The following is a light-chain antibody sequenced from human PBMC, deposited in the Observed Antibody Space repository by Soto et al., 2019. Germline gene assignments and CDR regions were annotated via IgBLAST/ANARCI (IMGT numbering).Light chain of an antibody. CDR3: SSYRRDNTQL. Sequence: QSVLTQPASVSGSPGQSITISCTGSLGDVGGYGLVAWYQQYPGKGPTLIIYEVTNRPSGVSARFSGSKSGDTASLIISGLQAEDEADYYCSSYRRDNTQLFGTGTKVTVL. J-gene: IGLJ1*01. V-gene: IGLV2-14*01. CDR1: LGDVGGYGL. CDR2: EVT.